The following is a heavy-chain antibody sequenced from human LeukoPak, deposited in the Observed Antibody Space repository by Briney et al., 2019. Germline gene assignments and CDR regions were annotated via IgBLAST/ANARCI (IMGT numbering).Heavy chain of an antibody. D-gene: IGHD5-18*01. CDR1: GGTFSSYA. CDR2: IIPIFGIA. Sequence: SVKVSCKASGGTFSSYAISWVQQAPGQGLEWMGRIIPIFGIANYAQKFQGRVTITADKSTSTAYMELSSLRSEDTAVYYCARDRDTAMVTFDYWGQGTLVTVSS. V-gene: IGHV1-69*04. CDR3: ARDRDTAMVTFDY. J-gene: IGHJ4*02.